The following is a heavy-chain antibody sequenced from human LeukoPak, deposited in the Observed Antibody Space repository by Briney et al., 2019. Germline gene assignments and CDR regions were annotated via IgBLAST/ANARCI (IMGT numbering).Heavy chain of an antibody. J-gene: IGHJ4*02. CDR1: GDPISNYY. V-gene: IGHV4-4*07. D-gene: IGHD6-6*01. Sequence: SETLSLTCTVSGDPISNYYWSWIRQPAGKGLEWIGSIYHSGSTYYNPSLKSRVTISVDTSKNQFSLKLSSVTAADTAVYYCAREGSSQVDYWGQGTLVTVSS. CDR2: IYHSGST. CDR3: AREGSSQVDY.